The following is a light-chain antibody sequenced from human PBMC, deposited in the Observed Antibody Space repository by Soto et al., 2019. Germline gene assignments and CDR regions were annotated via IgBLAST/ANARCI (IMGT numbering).Light chain of an antibody. CDR1: QSVSSY. CDR2: DAS. V-gene: IGKV3-11*01. CDR3: QRRSNWTPGPLT. Sequence: EIVLTQSPATLSLSPGERATLSCRASQSVSSYLAWYQQKPGQAPRLRIYDASNSATGIPARFSGSGSGTDFALTISSLEPEDVAVYFCQRRSNWTPGPLTFGGGTKVDIK. J-gene: IGKJ4*01.